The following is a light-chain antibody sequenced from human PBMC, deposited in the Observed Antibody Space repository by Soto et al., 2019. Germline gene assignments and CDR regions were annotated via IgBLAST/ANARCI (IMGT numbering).Light chain of an antibody. CDR1: QSISSW. CDR2: KAS. CDR3: QQHNSYPLT. Sequence: DIQMTQSPSTLSVSVGDRVTISCRASQSISSWLAWYQQKPGKAPKLLIYKASSLESGVPSRFSGSGSGTEFTLTISSLQPDDFASCYCQQHNSYPLTFGGGTKVEIK. J-gene: IGKJ4*01. V-gene: IGKV1-5*03.